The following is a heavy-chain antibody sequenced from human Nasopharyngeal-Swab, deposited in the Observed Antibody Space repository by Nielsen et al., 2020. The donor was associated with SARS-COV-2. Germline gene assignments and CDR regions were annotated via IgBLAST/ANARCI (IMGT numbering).Heavy chain of an antibody. J-gene: IGHJ4*02. CDR3: GRLTKTTVTRRLYFDY. CDR2: VSYSGPT. D-gene: IGHD4-11*01. V-gene: IGHV4-39*02. Sequence: SETLSLTCTVSGGSLSSSNYYWGWIRQPPGKGLEWIGTVSYSGPTYYNPSLKRRVTMSVDTSKNPFSLRLTSVTAADTAVYYCGRLTKTTVTRRLYFDYWGQGTLVTVSS. CDR1: GGSLSSSNYY.